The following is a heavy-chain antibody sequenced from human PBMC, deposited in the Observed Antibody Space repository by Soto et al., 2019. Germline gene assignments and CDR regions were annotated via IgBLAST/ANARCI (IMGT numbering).Heavy chain of an antibody. CDR1: GFTFSSYA. D-gene: IGHD3-22*01. Sequence: GGSLRLSCAASGFTFSSYAMSWVRQAPGKGLEWVSAISGSGGSTYYADSVKGRFTISRDNSKNTLYLQMNSLRAEDTAVYYCAKDIYDSSGYTHYRTPDYWGQGTLVTVSS. CDR2: ISGSGGST. CDR3: AKDIYDSSGYTHYRTPDY. V-gene: IGHV3-23*01. J-gene: IGHJ4*02.